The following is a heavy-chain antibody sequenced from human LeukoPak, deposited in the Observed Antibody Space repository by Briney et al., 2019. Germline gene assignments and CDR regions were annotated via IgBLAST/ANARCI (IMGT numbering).Heavy chain of an antibody. CDR3: ASSSDILTGSLGASYY. V-gene: IGHV3-23*01. CDR1: GFTFSSYA. CDR2: ISGSGGST. D-gene: IGHD3-9*01. Sequence: PGGSLRLSCAASGFTFSSYAMSWVRQAPGKGLEWVSAISGSGGSTYYADSVKGRFTISRDNSKNTLYLQMNSLRAEDTAVYYCASSSDILTGSLGASYYWGQGTLVTVSS. J-gene: IGHJ4*02.